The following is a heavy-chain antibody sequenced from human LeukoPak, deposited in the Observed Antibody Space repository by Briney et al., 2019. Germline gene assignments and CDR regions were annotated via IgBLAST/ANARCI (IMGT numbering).Heavy chain of an antibody. V-gene: IGHV3-23*01. J-gene: IGHJ4*02. CDR1: GFTFSSYA. CDR3: AREDSSGYVY. D-gene: IGHD3-22*01. Sequence: GGSLRLSCAASGFTFSSYAMNWVRQAPGKGLEWVSGISGSGDSTYYADSVKGRFTISRDNAKNSLYLQMNSLRAEDTAVYYCAREDSSGYVYWGQGTLVTVSS. CDR2: ISGSGDST.